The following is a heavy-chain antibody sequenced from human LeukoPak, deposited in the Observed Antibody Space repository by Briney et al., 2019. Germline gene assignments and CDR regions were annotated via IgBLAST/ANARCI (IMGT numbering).Heavy chain of an antibody. D-gene: IGHD3-22*01. J-gene: IGHJ3*02. CDR2: ISAYNGNT. CDR1: GYTFTSYG. CDR3: AIYYYDSSGYPAAFDI. Sequence: VKVSCKASGYTFTSYGISWVRQAPGQGLEWMGWISAYNGNTNYAQKLQGRVTMTTDTSTSTAYMELRSLRSDDTAVYYCAIYYYDSSGYPAAFDIWGQGTMVTVSS. V-gene: IGHV1-18*01.